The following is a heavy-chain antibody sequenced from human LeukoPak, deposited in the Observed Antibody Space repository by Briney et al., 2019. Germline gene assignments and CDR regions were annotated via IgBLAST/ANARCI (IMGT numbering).Heavy chain of an antibody. CDR1: GYSFTSYW. J-gene: IGHJ4*02. V-gene: IGHV5-10-1*01. CDR2: IDPSDSYT. D-gene: IGHD3-16*01. Sequence: GESLKISCKGSGYSFTSYWITWVRQMPGKGLEWMGRIDPSDSYTNYSPSFQGHVTISADKSISTAYLQWSSLKASDTAMYYCARRGSDYKEFDYWGQGTLVTVSS. CDR3: ARRGSDYKEFDY.